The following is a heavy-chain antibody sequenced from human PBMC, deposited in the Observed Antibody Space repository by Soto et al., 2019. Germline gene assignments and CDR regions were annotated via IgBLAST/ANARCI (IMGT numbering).Heavy chain of an antibody. Sequence: GGSLRLSRAASGFTFSSYWMSWVRQAPGKGLEWVANIKQDGSEKYYVDSVKGRFTISRDNAKNSLYLQMNSLRAEDTAVYYCARVGVWFGELFEGNDAFDIWGQGTMVTVSS. CDR1: GFTFSSYW. V-gene: IGHV3-7*03. CDR3: ARVGVWFGELFEGNDAFDI. J-gene: IGHJ3*02. CDR2: IKQDGSEK. D-gene: IGHD3-10*01.